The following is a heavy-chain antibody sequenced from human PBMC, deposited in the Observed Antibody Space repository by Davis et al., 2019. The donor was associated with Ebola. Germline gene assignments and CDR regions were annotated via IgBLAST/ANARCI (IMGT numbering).Heavy chain of an antibody. CDR2: INAGNGNT. Sequence: ASVKVSCKASGYTFTSYAMHWVRQAPGQRLEWMGWINAGNGNTKYSQKFQGRVTITRDTSASTAYMELSSLKSEDTAVYYCARRAYLELFLEAQYYFDHWGQGTVVTVSS. CDR1: GYTFTSYA. V-gene: IGHV1-3*01. J-gene: IGHJ4*02. CDR3: ARRAYLELFLEAQYYFDH. D-gene: IGHD3-3*01.